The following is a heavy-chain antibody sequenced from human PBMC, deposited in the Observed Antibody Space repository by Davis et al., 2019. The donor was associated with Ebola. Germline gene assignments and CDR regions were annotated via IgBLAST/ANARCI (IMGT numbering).Heavy chain of an antibody. CDR1: GFTVGNNY. Sequence: GESLKISCAASGFTVGNNYMNWVRQAPGKGLEWVSYISSSGSTIYYADSVKGRFTISRDNAKNSLYLQMNSLRAEDTAVYYCASAIVGTINDYWGQGTLVTVSS. CDR3: ASAIVGTINDY. J-gene: IGHJ4*02. CDR2: ISSSGSTI. V-gene: IGHV3-11*04. D-gene: IGHD5-12*01.